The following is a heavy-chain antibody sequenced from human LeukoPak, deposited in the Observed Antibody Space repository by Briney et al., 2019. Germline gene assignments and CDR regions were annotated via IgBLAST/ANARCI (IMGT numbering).Heavy chain of an antibody. J-gene: IGHJ4*02. V-gene: IGHV4-38-2*02. CDR2: IYYSGST. D-gene: IGHD1-26*01. CDR3: ARVGGTYYMNFDY. CDR1: GYSISSGYY. Sequence: SETLSLTCTVSGYSISSGYYWGWIRQPPGKGLEWIGYIYYSGSTYYNPSLKSRVTISVDTSKNQFSLKLSSVTAADTAVYYCARVGGTYYMNFDYWGQGTLVTVSS.